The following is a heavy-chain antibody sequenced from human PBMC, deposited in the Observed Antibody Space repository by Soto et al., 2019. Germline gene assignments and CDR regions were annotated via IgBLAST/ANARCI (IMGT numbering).Heavy chain of an antibody. J-gene: IGHJ4*02. D-gene: IGHD1-20*01. Sequence: GASVKVSCKASGYTFTGYYMHWVRQAPGQGLEWMGWINPNSGGTNYAQKFQGRVTMTRDTSISTAYMELSRLRSDDTAVYYCASGTLAAYNWSDIGYWGQGTLVTVSS. CDR1: GYTFTGYY. CDR2: INPNSGGT. CDR3: ASGTLAAYNWSDIGY. V-gene: IGHV1-2*02.